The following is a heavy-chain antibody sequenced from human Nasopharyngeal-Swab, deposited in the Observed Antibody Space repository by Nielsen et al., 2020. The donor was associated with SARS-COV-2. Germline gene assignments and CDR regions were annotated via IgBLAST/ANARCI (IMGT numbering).Heavy chain of an antibody. CDR3: VHLSPTGDFDL. D-gene: IGHD1-14*01. Sequence: GESLKISCAASGFTFSSYGMHWVRQAPGKGLEWVAVISSNETNKYYAESVRGRFTVSRDNSKSTLYLEMNSLAAEDTAVYYCVHLSPTGDFDLWGLGTLVTVSS. CDR1: GFTFSSYG. V-gene: IGHV3-30*03. J-gene: IGHJ4*02. CDR2: ISSNETNK.